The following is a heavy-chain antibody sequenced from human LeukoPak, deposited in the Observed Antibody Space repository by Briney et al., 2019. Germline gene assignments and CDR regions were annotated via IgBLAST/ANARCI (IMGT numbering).Heavy chain of an antibody. CDR2: IYYSGST. CDR3: ARAGVTHDAFDI. Sequence: SETLSLTCTVSGGSVSSGSYYWSWIRQPPGKGLEWIGYIYYSGSTNYNPSLKSRVTISADTSKNQFSLKLSSVTAADTAVYYCARAGVTHDAFDIWGQGTMVTVSS. CDR1: GGSVSSGSYY. V-gene: IGHV4-61*01. J-gene: IGHJ3*02. D-gene: IGHD3-10*01.